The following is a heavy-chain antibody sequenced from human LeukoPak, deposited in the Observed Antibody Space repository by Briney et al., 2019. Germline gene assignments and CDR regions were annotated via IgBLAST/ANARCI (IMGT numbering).Heavy chain of an antibody. CDR1: GYTFTSYY. Sequence: ASVKVSCKASGYTFTSYYMHWVRQAPGRGLEWMGIINPSGGSTSYAQKFQGRVTMTRDTSTSTVYMELSSLRSEDTAVYYCARIWSPDIVATPDAFDIWGQGTMVTVSS. J-gene: IGHJ3*02. CDR3: ARIWSPDIVATPDAFDI. D-gene: IGHD5-12*01. V-gene: IGHV1-46*01. CDR2: INPSGGST.